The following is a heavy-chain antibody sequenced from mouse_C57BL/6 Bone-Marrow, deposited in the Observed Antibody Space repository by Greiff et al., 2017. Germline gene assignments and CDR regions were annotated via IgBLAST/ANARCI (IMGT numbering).Heavy chain of an antibody. CDR3: TPISTVVATDY. J-gene: IGHJ2*01. V-gene: IGHV14-4*01. CDR1: GFNIKDDY. CDR2: IDPENGDT. D-gene: IGHD1-1*01. Sequence: VQLQQSGAELVRPGASVKLSCTASGFNIKDDYMTWVKQRPEQGLEWIGWIDPENGDTEYASKFKGKATITADTSSNTAYLQLSSLTSEDTAVYYCTPISTVVATDYWGQGTTLTVSS.